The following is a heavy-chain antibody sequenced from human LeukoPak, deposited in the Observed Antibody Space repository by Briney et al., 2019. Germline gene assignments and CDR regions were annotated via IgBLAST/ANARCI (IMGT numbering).Heavy chain of an antibody. CDR1: GFIFSPYA. D-gene: IGHD6-13*01. CDR2: ISSEGKTT. Sequence: GGSLRLSCSASGFIFSPYAMHWVRQAPGKGQEYVSSISSEGKTTYYADSVKGRFTISRDNSKNTLYLQMSSLRPEDTAVYYCVKDRWVDHWGQGTLVTVSS. V-gene: IGHV3-64D*06. J-gene: IGHJ4*02. CDR3: VKDRWVDH.